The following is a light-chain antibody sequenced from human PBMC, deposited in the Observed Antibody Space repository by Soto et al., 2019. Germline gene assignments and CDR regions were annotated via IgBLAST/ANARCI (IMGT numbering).Light chain of an antibody. CDR2: AAS. V-gene: IGKV3-15*01. Sequence: EIVMTQSPATLSVSPGERATLSCRASQSVSSNLAWSQQKPGQAPRLLIYAASTRATGIPARFSGSGSGTESTLTISSLQSEDFAVYYCQQYNNWPLTSGGGTKV. CDR1: QSVSSN. J-gene: IGKJ4*01. CDR3: QQYNNWPLT.